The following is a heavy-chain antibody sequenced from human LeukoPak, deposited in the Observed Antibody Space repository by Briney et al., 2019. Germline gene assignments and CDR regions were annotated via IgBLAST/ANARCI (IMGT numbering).Heavy chain of an antibody. CDR2: IRSKANSYAT. Sequence: GGSLRLSCAASGFTFSGSAMHWVRQASGKGLEWVGRIRSKANSYATAYAASVKGRFTISRDDSKNTAYLQMNSLKTEDTAVYYCTRTYYDFWSGYSEGVFDYWGRGTLVTVSS. CDR1: GFTFSGSA. J-gene: IGHJ4*02. V-gene: IGHV3-73*01. CDR3: TRTYYDFWSGYSEGVFDY. D-gene: IGHD3-3*01.